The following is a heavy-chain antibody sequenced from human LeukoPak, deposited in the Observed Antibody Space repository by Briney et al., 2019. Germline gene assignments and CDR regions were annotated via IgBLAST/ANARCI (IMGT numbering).Heavy chain of an antibody. V-gene: IGHV3-23*01. CDR3: AEDIRDFDFWSGPGYYDS. J-gene: IGHJ4*02. CDR1: GFTFSSYA. CDR2: ISGNGGST. D-gene: IGHD3-3*01. Sequence: GGSLRLSCAASGFTFSSYAMSWVRQAPGKGLEWVSAISGNGGSTYYADSVKGRFTISRDNSKNTLYLQINSLRAEDTAVYYCAEDIRDFDFWSGPGYYDSWGQGTLVTVSS.